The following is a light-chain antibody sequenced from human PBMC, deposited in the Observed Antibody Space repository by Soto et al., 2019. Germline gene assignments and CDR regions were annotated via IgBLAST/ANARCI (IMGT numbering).Light chain of an antibody. CDR3: QKRSNWPPIFT. Sequence: EIVLTQSPATLSLSPGERATLSCRASQSVSSYLAWYQQKPGQAPSLLIYDASNRATGIPARFSGSGSGTDFTLTISSLEPEDFAVYYCQKRSNWPPIFTFGPGTKVDIK. CDR1: QSVSSY. J-gene: IGKJ3*01. V-gene: IGKV3-11*01. CDR2: DAS.